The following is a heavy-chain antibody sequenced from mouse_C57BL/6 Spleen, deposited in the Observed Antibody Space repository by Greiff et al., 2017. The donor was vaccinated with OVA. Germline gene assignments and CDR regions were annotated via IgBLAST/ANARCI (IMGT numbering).Heavy chain of an antibody. Sequence: QVQLQQPGAELVKPGASVKLSCKASGYTFTSYWMHWVKQRPGQGLEWIGMIHPNSGSTNYNEKFKSKATLTVDKSSSTAYMQLSSLTSEDSAVYYCARWDYDRDYYAMDYWGQGTSVTVSS. CDR2: IHPNSGST. V-gene: IGHV1-64*01. J-gene: IGHJ4*01. CDR1: GYTFTSYW. D-gene: IGHD2-4*01. CDR3: ARWDYDRDYYAMDY.